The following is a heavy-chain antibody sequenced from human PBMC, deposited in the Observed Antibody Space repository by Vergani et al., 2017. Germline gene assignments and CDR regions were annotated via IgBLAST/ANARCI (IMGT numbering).Heavy chain of an antibody. V-gene: IGHV1-46*01. Sequence: QVHLVQSGDAVKKPGASVKVSCKAFGYPFTSDYMLWVRQAPGQGLEWMGIIKPSGVSTSYAQKFQGSVTMTSDTSTSTVYMELSILRSEDTAVYYGVRVSYDSSDYLDYWGQGILVTVSS. J-gene: IGHJ4*02. D-gene: IGHD3-22*01. CDR3: VRVSYDSSDYLDY. CDR2: IKPSGVST. CDR1: GYPFTSDY.